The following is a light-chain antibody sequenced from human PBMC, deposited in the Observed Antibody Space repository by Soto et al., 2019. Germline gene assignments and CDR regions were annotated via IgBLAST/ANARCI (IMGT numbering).Light chain of an antibody. Sequence: EVVLTQSPGTLSLSPGERATLSCRASQSVSNSYLAWYQQKPGQAPRVLIYRVSTRVTGIPDRFSGGGSGTDFTLTISRLEPEDFAVYYCQQYGNVPLTFGGGTNVEI. V-gene: IGKV3-20*01. CDR1: QSVSNSY. CDR3: QQYGNVPLT. J-gene: IGKJ4*01. CDR2: RVS.